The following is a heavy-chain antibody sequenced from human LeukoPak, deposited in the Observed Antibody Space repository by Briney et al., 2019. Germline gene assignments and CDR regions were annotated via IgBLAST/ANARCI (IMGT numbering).Heavy chain of an antibody. CDR3: ARTRQQLFDY. D-gene: IGHD6-13*01. CDR1: GFTFSSYS. CDR2: ITSSSSYI. V-gene: IGHV3-21*04. Sequence: GGSLRLSCAASGFTFSSYSMNWVRQAPGKGLEWVSSITSSSSYIYYADSVKGRFTISRDNAKNSLYLQMNSLRVEDTAVYYCARTRQQLFDYWGQGTLVTVSS. J-gene: IGHJ4*02.